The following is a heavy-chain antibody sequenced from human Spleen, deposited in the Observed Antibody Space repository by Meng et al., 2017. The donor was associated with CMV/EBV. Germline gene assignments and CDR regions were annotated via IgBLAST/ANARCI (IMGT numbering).Heavy chain of an antibody. CDR1: GGSISSGGYY. CDR2: IYSSGST. J-gene: IGHJ4*02. CDR3: ARDFEYCSGTSCYRTVDY. Sequence: LRLSCTVSGGSISSGGYYWHWIRQHPGKGLEWIGYIYSSGSTYYNPSLESRVTISIDTSKNQILLRLSSVTAADTAVYHCARDFEYCSGTSCYRTVDYWGQGTLVTVSS. D-gene: IGHD2-2*02. V-gene: IGHV4-31*03.